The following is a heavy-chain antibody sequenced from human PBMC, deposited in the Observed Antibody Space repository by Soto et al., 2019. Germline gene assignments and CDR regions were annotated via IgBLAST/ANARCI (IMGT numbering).Heavy chain of an antibody. V-gene: IGHV4-31*03. D-gene: IGHD6-13*01. CDR1: GGSISSGGYY. J-gene: IGHJ4*02. Sequence: QVQLQESGPGLVKPSQTLSLTYTVSGGSISSGGYYWSWIRQHPGKGLEWIGYIYYSGSTYYNPSLKGRVTISVDTSKNQFSLKLSSVTAADTAVYYCARWGSSSWYGYYFDYWGQGTLVTVSS. CDR2: IYYSGST. CDR3: ARWGSSSWYGYYFDY.